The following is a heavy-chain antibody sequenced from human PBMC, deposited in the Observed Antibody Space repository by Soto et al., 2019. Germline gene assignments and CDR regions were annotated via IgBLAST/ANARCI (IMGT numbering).Heavy chain of an antibody. CDR2: ISGSGGST. Sequence: PGGSLRLSCAASGFTFCRYAMSWVRQAPGKGLERVSAISGSGGSTYYADSVKGRFTISRDNSKNTLFLQMNSLRPEDTAVYYCAKAASGWYSYLDSWGQGTLVTVSS. D-gene: IGHD6-19*01. CDR1: GFTFCRYA. CDR3: AKAASGWYSYLDS. V-gene: IGHV3-23*01. J-gene: IGHJ4*02.